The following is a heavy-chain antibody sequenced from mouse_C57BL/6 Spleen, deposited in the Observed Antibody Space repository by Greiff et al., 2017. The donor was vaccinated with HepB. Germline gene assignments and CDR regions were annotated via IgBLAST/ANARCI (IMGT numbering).Heavy chain of an antibody. CDR1: GFTFSSYA. Sequence: EVKVVESGGGLVKPGGSLKLSCAASGFTFSSYAMSWVRQTPEKRLEWVATISDGGSYTYYPDNVKGRFTISRDNAKNNLYLQMSHLKSEDTAMYYCARDGTRWYAMDYWGQGTSVTVSS. CDR2: ISDGGSYT. V-gene: IGHV5-4*01. J-gene: IGHJ4*01. CDR3: ARDGTRWYAMDY. D-gene: IGHD1-1*02.